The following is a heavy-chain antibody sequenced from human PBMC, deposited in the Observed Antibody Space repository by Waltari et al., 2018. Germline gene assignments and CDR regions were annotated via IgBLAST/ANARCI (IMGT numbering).Heavy chain of an antibody. J-gene: IGHJ6*01. CDR3: AIVGHLATLGDYYYGMDV. D-gene: IGHD1-26*01. CDR1: GCTFSSYD. CDR2: GSDYNGNT. V-gene: IGHV1-18*01. Sequence: VQLVQSGAEVKKHGASVKVSCSASGCTFSSYDVSWGLQAPGRRREGMGWGSDYNGNTNYAQKLQRRDTMITDTSTSTDYMELRRLRSDDTAVYYCAIVGHLATLGDYYYGMDVWGPGTTVNVSS.